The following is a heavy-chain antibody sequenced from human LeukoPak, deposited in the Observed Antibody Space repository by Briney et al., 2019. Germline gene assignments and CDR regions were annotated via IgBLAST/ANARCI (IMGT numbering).Heavy chain of an antibody. CDR1: GFTFTTYA. CDR3: AKVVAPSTTRNLDY. D-gene: IGHD1-14*01. V-gene: IGHV3-23*01. CDR2: FGSGGGT. J-gene: IGHJ4*02. Sequence: PGGSLRLSCAASGFTFTTYAMTWVRQAPGKGLKWVSTFGSGGGTYYADPVKGRFTISKDNSKNTLYLQLNNLGAEDTALYYCAKVVAPSTTRNLDYWGQGTLVIVSS.